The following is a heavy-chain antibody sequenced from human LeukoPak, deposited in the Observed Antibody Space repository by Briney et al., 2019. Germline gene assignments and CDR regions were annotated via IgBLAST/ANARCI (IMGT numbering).Heavy chain of an antibody. CDR2: IKQDGSEK. J-gene: IGHJ4*02. Sequence: GGSLRLSCAASEFTFSTYWMSWVRQAPGKGLEWVADIKQDGSEKYYVDSVKGRFTISRQNAKNTLYLQMNSLRAEDAAVCFCAKAPVTSCRGAYCYPFDSWGQGTLVTVSS. CDR3: AKAPVTSCRGAYCYPFDS. V-gene: IGHV3-7*03. D-gene: IGHD2-21*01. CDR1: EFTFSTYW.